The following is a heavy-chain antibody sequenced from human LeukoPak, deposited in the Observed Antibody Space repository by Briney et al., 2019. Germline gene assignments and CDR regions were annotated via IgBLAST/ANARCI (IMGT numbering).Heavy chain of an antibody. Sequence: GGSLRLSCAASGFTFSSYWMSWVRQAPGKGLEWVANIKQDGSEKYYVDSVKGRFTISRDNAKNSLYLQMNSLRAEDTAVYYCARDPQILIAAAQGDWFDPWGQGTLVTVSS. CDR2: IKQDGSEK. CDR3: ARDPQILIAAAQGDWFDP. V-gene: IGHV3-7*01. D-gene: IGHD6-13*01. J-gene: IGHJ5*02. CDR1: GFTFSSYW.